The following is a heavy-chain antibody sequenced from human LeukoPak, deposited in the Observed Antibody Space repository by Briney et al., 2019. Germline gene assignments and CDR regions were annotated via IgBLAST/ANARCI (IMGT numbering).Heavy chain of an antibody. Sequence: SETLSLTCAVSGYSISNNYYWVWIRQPPGRGLEWIGSLYHSDSAYYNASLRSRVSMSVDTSKNQFSLTLSFVTAADTAVYYCARQHDSYYYYYIDVWGSGTTVTVSS. V-gene: IGHV4-38-2*01. CDR1: GYSISNNYY. CDR2: LYHSDSA. CDR3: ARQHDSYYYYYIDV. J-gene: IGHJ6*03.